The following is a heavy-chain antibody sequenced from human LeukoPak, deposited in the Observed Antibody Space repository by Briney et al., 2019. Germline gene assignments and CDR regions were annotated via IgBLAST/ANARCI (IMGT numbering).Heavy chain of an antibody. J-gene: IGHJ4*02. CDR3: AKDRGY. V-gene: IGHV3-23*01. Sequence: GGSLRLSCAAAGFTFSTYGMTWVRQAPGKGLEWVSAISGSGGNTYYADSVKGRFTISRDNSKNTLYLQMNSLRAEDTAVYYCAKDRGYWGQGSLVTFAS. CDR1: GFTFSTYG. CDR2: ISGSGGNT.